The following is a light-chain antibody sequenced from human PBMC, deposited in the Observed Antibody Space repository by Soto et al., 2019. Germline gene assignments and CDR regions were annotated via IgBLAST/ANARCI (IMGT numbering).Light chain of an antibody. V-gene: IGKV1-33*01. CDR2: DAS. J-gene: IGKJ3*01. Sequence: DIQMTQSPSSLSASVGDRVTITCQASQDIKSNLNWFQQKSGKAPRLLVYDASNLEPGVSSRFSASGSWTDFTFTIRSLQPEDTATYFCQQYDNFPFTFGPGTKVEI. CDR1: QDIKSN. CDR3: QQYDNFPFT.